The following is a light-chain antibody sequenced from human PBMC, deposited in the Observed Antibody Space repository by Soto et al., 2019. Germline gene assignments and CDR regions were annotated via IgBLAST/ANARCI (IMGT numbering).Light chain of an antibody. CDR1: QDITNL. J-gene: IGKJ3*01. CDR2: AAS. CDR3: QQANSFPFT. V-gene: IGKV1-12*02. Sequence: DIQMTQSPSSVSASVGDRVTITCRASQDITNLLAWYHQKPGKAPKLLIYAASSLQSGVPSRFSGSGSGTNFTLTISSLQPEDFATYYCQQANSFPFTFGPGTKVDIK.